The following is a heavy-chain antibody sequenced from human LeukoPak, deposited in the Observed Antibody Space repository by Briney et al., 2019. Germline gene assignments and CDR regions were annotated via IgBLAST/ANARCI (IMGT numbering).Heavy chain of an antibody. Sequence: SQTLTLTCAISGDSVSSTSAAWNWLRQSPWRDLGWLGRTYDRCKWFNDYAVSVKSRISINPDTSKNQFSLQLNSVTPEDTAIYYCARSRGAIVDCWGPGTLVSVSS. J-gene: IGHJ4*02. CDR2: TYDRCKWFN. CDR3: ARSRGAIVDC. V-gene: IGHV6-1*01. CDR1: GDSVSSTSAA.